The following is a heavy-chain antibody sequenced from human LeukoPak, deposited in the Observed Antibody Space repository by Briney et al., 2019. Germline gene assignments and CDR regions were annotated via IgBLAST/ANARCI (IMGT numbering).Heavy chain of an antibody. CDR3: ARDAYSDYYFDY. Sequence: SQTLSLTCTVSGGSISSGSYYWSWIRQPAGKGLEWIGRIYTSGSTNYNPSLKSRVTISVDTSKNQFSLKLSSVTAADTAVYYCARDAYSDYYFDYWGQGTLVTVSS. V-gene: IGHV4-61*02. J-gene: IGHJ4*02. CDR1: GGSISSGSYY. CDR2: IYTSGST. D-gene: IGHD4-11*01.